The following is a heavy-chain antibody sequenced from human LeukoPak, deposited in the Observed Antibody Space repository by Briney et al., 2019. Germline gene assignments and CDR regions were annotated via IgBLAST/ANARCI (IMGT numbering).Heavy chain of an antibody. CDR1: GASNNSYY. CDR2: THPSGNT. J-gene: IGHJ5*02. Sequence: SETLSLTCTVSGASNNSYYWSWIRQPPGKGLEWIGYTHPSGNTNCSPSLKSRVTISMDTSTNQFSLELKSVTAADTAVYFCARKAPKKGWFDPWGQGTLVTVSS. V-gene: IGHV4-4*09. CDR3: ARKAPKKGWFDP.